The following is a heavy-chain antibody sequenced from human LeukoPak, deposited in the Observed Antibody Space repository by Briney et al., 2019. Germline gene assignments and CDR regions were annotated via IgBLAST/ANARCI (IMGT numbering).Heavy chain of an antibody. J-gene: IGHJ4*02. Sequence: ASVKVSCKASGYTFTSYDINWVRQATGQGLEWMGWMNPNSGNTGYAQKFQGRVTVTRNTSISTAYMELSSLRSEDTAVYYCARGSCSSTSCWYYFDYWGQGTLVTVSS. D-gene: IGHD2-2*01. CDR3: ARGSCSSTSCWYYFDY. V-gene: IGHV1-8*01. CDR1: GYTFTSYD. CDR2: MNPNSGNT.